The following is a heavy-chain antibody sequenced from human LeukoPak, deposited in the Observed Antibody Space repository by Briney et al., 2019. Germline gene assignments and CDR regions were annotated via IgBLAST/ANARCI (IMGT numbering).Heavy chain of an antibody. CDR2: IYTGGNT. V-gene: IGHV3-23*05. CDR3: ARGDDSGYYDYFDY. J-gene: IGHJ4*02. D-gene: IGHD3-22*01. Sequence: GGSLRLSCTGSGFIFSTYAMSWVRQAPGKGLEWVSTIYTGGNTYYAASVKGRFTISRDFSKNTVFLHMNSLRAEDTAMYYCARGDDSGYYDYFDYWGQGALVTVSS. CDR1: GFIFSTYA.